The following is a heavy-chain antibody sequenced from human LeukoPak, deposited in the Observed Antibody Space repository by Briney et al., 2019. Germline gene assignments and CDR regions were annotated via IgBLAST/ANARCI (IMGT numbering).Heavy chain of an antibody. CDR3: ARDLYGDAVGDDY. D-gene: IGHD4-17*01. Sequence: GGSLRLSCAAPGFTFSSYSMNWVRQAPGKGLEWVSSISTSSSYIYYADSVKGRFTISRDNSKNTLYLQMNSLRAEDTAVYYCARDLYGDAVGDDYWGQGTLVTVSS. J-gene: IGHJ4*02. V-gene: IGHV3-21*04. CDR1: GFTFSSYS. CDR2: ISTSSSYI.